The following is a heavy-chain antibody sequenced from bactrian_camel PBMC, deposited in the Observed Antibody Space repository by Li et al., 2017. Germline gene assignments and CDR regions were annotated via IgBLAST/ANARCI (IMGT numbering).Heavy chain of an antibody. V-gene: IGHV3S67*01. J-gene: IGHJ6*01. CDR3: SAPPGGYYNDYDTFGY. D-gene: IGHD4*01. CDR1: GYAYSDGYC. CDR2: QDTDGST. Sequence: DVQLVESGGGSVQTGGSLRLSCVVSGYAYSDGYCLGWFRQAPGKEREGLAAQDTDGSTCYADSVKDRFSISKDIAKNTVYLQMNSLKSEDTALHYCSAPPGGYYNDYDTFGYWGQGTQVTVS.